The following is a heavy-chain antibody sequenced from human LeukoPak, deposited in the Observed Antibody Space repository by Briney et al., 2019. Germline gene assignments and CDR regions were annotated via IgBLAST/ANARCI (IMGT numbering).Heavy chain of an antibody. Sequence: GGSLRLSCAASGFTFSSYSMNWVRQAPGKGLEWVSSISSSSSYIYYADSVKGRFTISRDNAKNSLYLQMNSLRAEDTAVYYCASNRITMVRGDWYFDLWGRGTLVTVSS. CDR1: GFTFSSYS. CDR2: ISSSSSYI. D-gene: IGHD3-10*01. CDR3: ASNRITMVRGDWYFDL. V-gene: IGHV3-21*01. J-gene: IGHJ2*01.